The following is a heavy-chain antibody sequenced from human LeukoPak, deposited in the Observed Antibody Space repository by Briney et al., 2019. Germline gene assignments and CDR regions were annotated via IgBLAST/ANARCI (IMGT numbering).Heavy chain of an antibody. CDR2: INPNSGVT. D-gene: IGHD2-21*01. J-gene: IGHJ4*02. Sequence: ASVKVSCKASGYTFTDYYIHWVRQAPGQGLEWMGWINPNSGVTTYAQKFQGRVTMTRDTSISTAYMELSSSRSGDTALYYCASQGVGVISRGGSFDYWGQGTLVTVSS. V-gene: IGHV1-2*02. CDR3: ASQGVGVISRGGSFDY. CDR1: GYTFTDYY.